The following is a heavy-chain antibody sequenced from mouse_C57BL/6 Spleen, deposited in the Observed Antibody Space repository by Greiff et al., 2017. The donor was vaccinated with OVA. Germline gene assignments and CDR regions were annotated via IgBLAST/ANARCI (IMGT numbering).Heavy chain of an antibody. CDR1: GYTFTSYW. CDR3: ARALGSVYFDY. V-gene: IGHV1-53*01. Sequence: QVHVKQPGTELVKPGASVKLSCKASGYTFTSYWMHWVKQRPGQGLEWIGNINPSNGGTNYNEKFKSKATLTVDKSSSTAYMQLSSLTSEDSAVYYCARALGSVYFDYWGQGTTLTVSS. CDR2: INPSNGGT. J-gene: IGHJ2*01. D-gene: IGHD4-1*01.